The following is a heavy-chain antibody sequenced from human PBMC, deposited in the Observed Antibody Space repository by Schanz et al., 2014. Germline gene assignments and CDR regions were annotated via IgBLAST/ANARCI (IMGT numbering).Heavy chain of an antibody. Sequence: DVQLLESGGGLVQPGGSLRLSCAASGFTFTNYAMSWVRQAPGKGLEWVSLISDSGDTAYYADSVKGRFTISRDNFKGALYLQMNSLKIEDTAVYYCATASAPVREAGAGSSFHLWGQGTLVTVSS. J-gene: IGHJ5*02. V-gene: IGHV3-23*01. CDR2: ISDSGDTA. CDR1: GFTFTNYA. D-gene: IGHD6-13*01. CDR3: ATASAPVREAGAGSSFHL.